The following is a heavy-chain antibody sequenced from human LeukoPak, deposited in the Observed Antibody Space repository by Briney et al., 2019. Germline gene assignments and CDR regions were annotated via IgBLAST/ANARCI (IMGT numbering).Heavy chain of an antibody. CDR1: GGSISSYY. CDR2: IYYSGST. V-gene: IGHV4-59*01. CDR3: ASVTDFWSGYPYFDY. Sequence: SETLSLTCTVSGGSISSYYWSWIRQPPGKGLEWIGYIYYSGSTNYNPSLKSRVTISVDTSKNQFSLKLSSVTAADTAVYYCASVTDFWSGYPYFDYWGQGTLVTVSS. J-gene: IGHJ4*02. D-gene: IGHD3-3*01.